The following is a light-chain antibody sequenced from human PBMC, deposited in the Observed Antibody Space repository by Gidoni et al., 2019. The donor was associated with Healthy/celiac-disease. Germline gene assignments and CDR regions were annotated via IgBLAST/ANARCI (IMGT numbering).Light chain of an antibody. J-gene: IGLJ1*01. CDR2: EVS. V-gene: IGLV2-14*01. CDR3: SSYTSSSTLYV. CDR1: SSDVGGYNY. Sequence: SALTQPASVSGSPGQSSTISCTGTSSDVGGYNYVSWYQQHPGKAPKLMIYEVSNRPSGVPDRFSGSKSGNTASLTISGLQAEDEADYYCSSYTSSSTLYVFGTGTKVTVL.